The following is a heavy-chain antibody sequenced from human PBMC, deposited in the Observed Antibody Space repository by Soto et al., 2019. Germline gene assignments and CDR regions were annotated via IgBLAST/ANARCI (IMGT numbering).Heavy chain of an antibody. Sequence: QVQLVQSGAEVMKPGASVKVSCKASGYTFTSYAISWVRQAPGQGLEWMGWISAFNGNTNYAQKLQGRVTMTTDTSTSTAYMELRSLRSDDTAVYYCASGWFGEFVYYFDYWGQGTLVTVSS. CDR1: GYTFTSYA. V-gene: IGHV1-18*01. J-gene: IGHJ4*02. D-gene: IGHD3-10*01. CDR3: ASGWFGEFVYYFDY. CDR2: ISAFNGNT.